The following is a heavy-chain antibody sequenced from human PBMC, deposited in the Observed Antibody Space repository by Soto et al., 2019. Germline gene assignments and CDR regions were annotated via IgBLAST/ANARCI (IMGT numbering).Heavy chain of an antibody. Sequence: SETLSLTCAVYGGSFSGYYCSWIRQPPGKGLEWIGEINHSGSTNYNPSLKSRVTISVETSKNQFSLKLSSLTAPNTAVYYCARGHSSPYYYFDYLGQWTLLTVSS. V-gene: IGHV4-34*01. CDR2: INHSGST. J-gene: IGHJ4*03. D-gene: IGHD6-6*01. CDR1: GGSFSGYY. CDR3: ARGHSSPYYYFDY.